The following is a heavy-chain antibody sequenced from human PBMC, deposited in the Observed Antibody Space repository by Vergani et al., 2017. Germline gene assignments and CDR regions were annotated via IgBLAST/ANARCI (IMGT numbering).Heavy chain of an antibody. D-gene: IGHD2-21*01. V-gene: IGHV1-69-2*01. CDR1: GYTFTDHY. Sequence: EVQLVQSGAEVKKPGATMKISCKVSGYTFTDHYMHWVKQAPGKGLEWMGLVDPEDGETIYAEKFKGRVTIAADTSTDTAHLELSSLRSGDTAVYYCARPSGALRHLWLDYWGQGTRVTVSS. CDR3: ARPSGALRHLWLDY. J-gene: IGHJ4*02. CDR2: VDPEDGET.